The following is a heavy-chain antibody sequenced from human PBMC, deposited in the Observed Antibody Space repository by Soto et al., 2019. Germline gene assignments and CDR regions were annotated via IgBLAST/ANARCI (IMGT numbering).Heavy chain of an antibody. Sequence: ETLSLTCTVSGHSMSNTDYFWGWIRQTPWSDLQWIGSLFYTGHTYYNPSLLSRVTISADTSKNQFFLRLTSVTAADTAVYYCARLGGYYQALDSWGPGTLVTVSS. D-gene: IGHD3-22*01. V-gene: IGHV4-39*01. CDR3: ARLGGYYQALDS. J-gene: IGHJ4*02. CDR2: LFYTGHT. CDR1: GHSMSNTDYF.